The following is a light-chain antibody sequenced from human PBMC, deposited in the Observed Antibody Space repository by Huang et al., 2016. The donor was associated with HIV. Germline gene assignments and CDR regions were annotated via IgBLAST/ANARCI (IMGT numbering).Light chain of an antibody. CDR2: AAS. Sequence: DIQMTQSPSSLSASVGDRISITCRASQTISTFLNLYQQKPGKAPKLLIYAASKLQSWVSSRFSGTGSGTLFTLTVTGLLPDDFATYFCQQTSSVPLTFGGGTKVEMK. J-gene: IGKJ4*01. CDR3: QQTSSVPLT. V-gene: IGKV1-39*01. CDR1: QTISTF.